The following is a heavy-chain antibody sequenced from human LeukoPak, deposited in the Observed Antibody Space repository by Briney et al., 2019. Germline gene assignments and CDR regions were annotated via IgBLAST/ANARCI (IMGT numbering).Heavy chain of an antibody. CDR2: IKSKTDGGTA. J-gene: IGHJ4*02. Sequence: PGGSLRLSCTASDFTFSNAWMSWVRQAPGKGLEWVGHIKSKTDGGTAGYAAPVTGRFTISRDDSKNSLYLQMNSLKTEDTAVYYCTYHDSIYWGQGTLVTVSS. V-gene: IGHV3-15*01. D-gene: IGHD3-22*01. CDR3: TYHDSIY. CDR1: DFTFSNAW.